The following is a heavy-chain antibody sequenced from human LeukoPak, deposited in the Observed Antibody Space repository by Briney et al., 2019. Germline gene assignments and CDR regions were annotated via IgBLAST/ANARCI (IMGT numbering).Heavy chain of an antibody. J-gene: IGHJ4*02. V-gene: IGHV3-30*04. D-gene: IGHD5-18*01. CDR2: ISYDGSNK. Sequence: PGGSLRLSCAASGFTFSSYAMHWVRQAPGKGLEWVAVISYDGSNKYYADSVKGRFTISRDNSKNTLYLQMNSLRAEDTAGYYCARDPDSYGYQYFDYWGQGTLVTVSS. CDR3: ARDPDSYGYQYFDY. CDR1: GFTFSSYA.